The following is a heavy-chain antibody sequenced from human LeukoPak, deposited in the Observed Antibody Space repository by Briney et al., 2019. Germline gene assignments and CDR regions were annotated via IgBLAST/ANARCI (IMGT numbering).Heavy chain of an antibody. D-gene: IGHD4-17*01. CDR3: ARDRHDYGDYYFDY. CDR2: IIPILGIA. V-gene: IGHV1-69*04. Sequence: ASVKVSCQASGGTFSSYAISWVRQAPGQGLEWMGRIIPILGIANYAQKFQGRVTITADKSTSTAYMELSSLRSEDTAVYYRARDRHDYGDYYFDYWGQGTLVTVSS. J-gene: IGHJ4*02. CDR1: GGTFSSYA.